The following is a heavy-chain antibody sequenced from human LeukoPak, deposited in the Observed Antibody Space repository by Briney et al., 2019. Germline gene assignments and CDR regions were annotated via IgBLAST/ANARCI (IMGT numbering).Heavy chain of an antibody. CDR2: INSDGSST. D-gene: IGHD5-18*01. J-gene: IGHJ4*02. V-gene: IGHV3-74*01. Sequence: PGGSLRLSCAASGFTFSSYWMHWVRQAPGKGLVWVSRINSDGSSTSYADSVKGRFTISRDNAKNTLYLQMNSLRAEDTAVYYCARDLITPTAMVTGGFDYWGQGTLVTVFS. CDR1: GFTFSSYW. CDR3: ARDLITPTAMVTGGFDY.